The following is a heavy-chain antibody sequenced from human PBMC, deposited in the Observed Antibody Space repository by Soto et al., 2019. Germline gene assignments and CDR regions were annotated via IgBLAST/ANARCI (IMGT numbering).Heavy chain of an antibody. CDR3: AKELQRGMDV. V-gene: IGHV1-2*02. CDR2: VHPNSGGT. CDR1: GYTFSGYH. J-gene: IGHJ6*02. D-gene: IGHD4-4*01. Sequence: AASVKGSCKASGYTFSGYHMHWVRQAPGQGLEWMGWVHPNSGGTNYAQSFEGRVTMTRDTSINTAYMELSRLTSDDTAVYYCAKELQRGMDVWGQGTTVTVSS.